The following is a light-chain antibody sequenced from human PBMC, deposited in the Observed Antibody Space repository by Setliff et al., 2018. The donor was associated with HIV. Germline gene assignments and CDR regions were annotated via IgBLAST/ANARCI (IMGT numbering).Light chain of an antibody. CDR1: SSDIGAYNY. Sequence: QSALTQPASVSGSPGQSITISCTGTSSDIGAYNYVSWYQQHPGKAPKVMIYDVRKRPSGVSNRFSGSKSGNTASLTISGLQAEDEAEYYCSSYTSSPPGYVFGTGTKVTVL. J-gene: IGLJ1*01. CDR3: SSYTSSPPGYV. V-gene: IGLV2-14*03. CDR2: DVR.